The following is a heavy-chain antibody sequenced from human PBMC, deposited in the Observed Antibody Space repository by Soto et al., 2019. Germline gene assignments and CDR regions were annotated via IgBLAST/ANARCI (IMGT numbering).Heavy chain of an antibody. CDR1: GFSLITSGVG. V-gene: IGHV2-5*02. Sequence: SGPSLVNPTQTLTLTCTFSGFSLITSGVGVGWIRQPPGKALEWLALIYWDDDKRYSPSLNSRLTITKDTSKNQVVLTMTNMDPVDTATYYCALHKYYYDSKGCYSGAEYFQHWGQGTLVTVSS. CDR3: ALHKYYYDSKGCYSGAEYFQH. CDR2: IYWDDDK. J-gene: IGHJ1*01. D-gene: IGHD3-22*01.